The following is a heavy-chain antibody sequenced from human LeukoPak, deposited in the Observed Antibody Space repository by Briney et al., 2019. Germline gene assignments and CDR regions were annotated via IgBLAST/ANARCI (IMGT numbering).Heavy chain of an antibody. CDR2: IIPIFGTA. V-gene: IGHV1-69*06. CDR3: AVYYYGSGTPPFDP. J-gene: IGHJ5*02. D-gene: IGHD3-10*01. Sequence: SVKVSCTASGGTFSSYAISWVRQAPGQGLEWMGGIIPIFGTANYAQKFQGRVTITADKSTSTAYMELSSLRSEDTAVYYCAVYYYGSGTPPFDPWGQGTLVTVSS. CDR1: GGTFSSYA.